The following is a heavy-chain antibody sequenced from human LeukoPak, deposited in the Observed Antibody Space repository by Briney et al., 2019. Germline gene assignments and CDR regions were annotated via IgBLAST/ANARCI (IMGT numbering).Heavy chain of an antibody. CDR2: INHSGST. CDR3: ARGTGSSSPRVDY. CDR1: GGSFSGYY. Sequence: PSETLSLTCAVYGGSFSGYYWSWIRQPPGKGLEWIGEINHSGSTNYNPSLKSRVTISVDTSKNQFSLKLSSVTAADTAVYYCARGTGSSSPRVDYWGQGTLVTVSS. D-gene: IGHD6-6*01. V-gene: IGHV4-34*01. J-gene: IGHJ4*02.